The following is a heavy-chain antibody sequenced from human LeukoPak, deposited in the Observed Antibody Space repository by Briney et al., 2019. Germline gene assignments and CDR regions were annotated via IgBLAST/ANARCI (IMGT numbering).Heavy chain of an antibody. D-gene: IGHD3-16*01. CDR2: IYSGGST. J-gene: IGHJ5*02. Sequence: PRGSLRLSCAASGLTVSSSYMSWVRQAPGKGLEWVSVIYSGGSTYYADSVKGRFTTSRDNSKNTLFLQMNSLRAEDTAVYYCASFEGGLRLSWGQGTLVTVSS. CDR3: ASFEGGLRLS. V-gene: IGHV3-66*02. CDR1: GLTVSSSY.